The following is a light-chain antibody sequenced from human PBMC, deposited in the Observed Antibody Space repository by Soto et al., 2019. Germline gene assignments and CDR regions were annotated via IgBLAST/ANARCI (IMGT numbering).Light chain of an antibody. CDR2: DVS. V-gene: IGLV2-11*01. Sequence: QSALTQPRSVSGSPGQSVTISCTGTSSDVGGYNYVSWYQQHPGKAPKLMIYDVSKRPSGVPDRFSGSKSGNTASLTISGLQAEDEADCYCYSYAGSYVVFGGGTKLTVL. CDR1: SSDVGGYNY. J-gene: IGLJ2*01. CDR3: YSYAGSYVV.